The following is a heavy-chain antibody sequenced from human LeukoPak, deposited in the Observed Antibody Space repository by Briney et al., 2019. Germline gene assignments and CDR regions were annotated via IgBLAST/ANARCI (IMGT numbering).Heavy chain of an antibody. Sequence: GGSLRLSCVASGFSFSNHGMHWVRQAPGKGLEWVSVIVSDGGAKFYADSVKGRFTLSRDNPKNMFFLQMNLLTVEDTAIYYCAREATWGQWYFDHWGQGTPVTVSS. J-gene: IGHJ4*02. CDR1: GFSFSNHG. D-gene: IGHD6-19*01. CDR3: AREATWGQWYFDH. CDR2: IVSDGGAK. V-gene: IGHV3-30*03.